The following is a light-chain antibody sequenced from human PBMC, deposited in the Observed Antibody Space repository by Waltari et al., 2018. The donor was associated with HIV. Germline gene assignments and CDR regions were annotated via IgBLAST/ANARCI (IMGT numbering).Light chain of an antibody. Sequence: QSALTQPPSASGSPGPSVTISCNGTSSAVGGTNYVSWYQQYPGKAPRLLIYEVYKRPSGVPHRFSGSKSGNTASLTVSGLQAEDEANYYCSSYAGINTYVLFGGGTKLTVL. CDR3: SSYAGINTYVL. V-gene: IGLV2-8*01. CDR2: EVY. CDR1: SSAVGGTNY. J-gene: IGLJ2*01.